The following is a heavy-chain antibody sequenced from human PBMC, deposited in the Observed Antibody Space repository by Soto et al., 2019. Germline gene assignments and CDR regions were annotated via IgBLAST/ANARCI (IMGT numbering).Heavy chain of an antibody. CDR3: TKDRLVFCSGDCYPPSYFDS. V-gene: IGHV3-30*18. CDR2: ISYDGRDK. Sequence: QVQLVESGGGMVQPGRSLRLSCAASGFTFSSYGMHWVRQAPGKGLEWMAVISYDGRDKYYADSVRGRFTISRDTSDNTLYLQMNSLRPEDTAVYYCTKDRLVFCSGDCYPPSYFDSWGQGTLVTVSS. J-gene: IGHJ4*02. CDR1: GFTFSSYG. D-gene: IGHD2-21*02.